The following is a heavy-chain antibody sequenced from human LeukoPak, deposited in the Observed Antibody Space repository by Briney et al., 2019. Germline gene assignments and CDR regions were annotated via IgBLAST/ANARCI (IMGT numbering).Heavy chain of an antibody. V-gene: IGHV4-59*01. D-gene: IGHD5-18*01. J-gene: IGHJ6*03. CDR2: IYYSGST. CDR3: ARGGEIQLWLRPQYYYYYMDV. Sequence: KPSETLSLTCTVSGGSISSYYWSWIRQPPGKGLEWIGYIYYSGSTNYNPSLKSRVTISVDTSKNQFSLKLSSVTVADTAVYYCARGGEIQLWLRPQYYYYYMDVWGKGTTVTVSS. CDR1: GGSISSYY.